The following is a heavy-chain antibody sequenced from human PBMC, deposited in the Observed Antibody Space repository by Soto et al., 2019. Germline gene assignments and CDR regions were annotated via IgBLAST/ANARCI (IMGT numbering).Heavy chain of an antibody. Sequence: SETLSLTCSVSGGSIGSYYWSWIRQPPGKGLEWIGYIYYSGSTNYNPSLKSRVTISVDTSKNQFSLKLSSVTAADTAVYYCARRYGDYFDFWGQGTLVTVSS. CDR2: IYYSGST. CDR1: GGSIGSYY. CDR3: ARRYGDYFDF. V-gene: IGHV4-59*08. J-gene: IGHJ4*02. D-gene: IGHD4-17*01.